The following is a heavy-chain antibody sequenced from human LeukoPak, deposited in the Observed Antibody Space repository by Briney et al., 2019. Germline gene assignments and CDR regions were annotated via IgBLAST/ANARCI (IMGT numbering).Heavy chain of an antibody. Sequence: PGGSLRLSCAASGFTFSSYGMHWVRQAPGKGLEWVAVIWYDGSNKYYADSVKGRFTISRDNSKNTLYLQMNSLRAKDTAVYYCARDSRYYDFWSGYYDGYYFDYWGQGTLVTVSS. D-gene: IGHD3-3*01. CDR1: GFTFSSYG. J-gene: IGHJ4*02. V-gene: IGHV3-33*01. CDR3: ARDSRYYDFWSGYYDGYYFDY. CDR2: IWYDGSNK.